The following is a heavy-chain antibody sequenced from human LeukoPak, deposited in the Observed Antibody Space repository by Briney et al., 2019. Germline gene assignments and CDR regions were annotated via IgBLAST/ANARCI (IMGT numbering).Heavy chain of an antibody. Sequence: TSETLSLTCAVYGGSFSGYYWSWIRQPPGKGLEWIGEINHSGSTNYNPSLKSRVIISVDTSKNQFSLNLSSVTAADTAVYYCARGAGLLMPFDYWGQGTLVTVSS. V-gene: IGHV4-34*01. CDR3: ARGAGLLMPFDY. D-gene: IGHD3-22*01. CDR2: INHSGST. J-gene: IGHJ4*02. CDR1: GGSFSGYY.